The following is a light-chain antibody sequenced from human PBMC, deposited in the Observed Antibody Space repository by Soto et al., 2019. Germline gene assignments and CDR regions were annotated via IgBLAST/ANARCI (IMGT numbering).Light chain of an antibody. J-gene: IGKJ5*01. CDR3: QQLKCYPRT. V-gene: IGKV1-9*01. CDR2: SAS. CDR1: RGISSY. Sequence: TQSPSSVSASVGDRVTITCQASRGISSYLAWYQQKPGKPPKLLVYSASTLQSGVPSRFSGSVYGPDGTINVSSLQPEDAETYFGQQLKCYPRTFGQGTRLEIK.